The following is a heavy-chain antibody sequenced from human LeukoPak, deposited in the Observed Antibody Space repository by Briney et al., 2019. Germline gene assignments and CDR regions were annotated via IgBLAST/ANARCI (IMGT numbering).Heavy chain of an antibody. D-gene: IGHD5-12*01. CDR2: IYYTEDSRST. Sequence: PSETLSLTCTVSGGSISSYYWSWIRQPAGKGLEWIGYIYYTEDSRSTNYSPSLKSRVTISLDTSKNQLSLILTSVVAADTAVYYCARVGGFSGFYWGQGALVTVSS. J-gene: IGHJ4*02. V-gene: IGHV4-59*01. CDR1: GGSISSYY. CDR3: ARVGGFSGFY.